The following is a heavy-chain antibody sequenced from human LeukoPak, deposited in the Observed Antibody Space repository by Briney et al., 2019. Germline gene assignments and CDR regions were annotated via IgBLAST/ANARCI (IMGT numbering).Heavy chain of an antibody. Sequence: PSETLSLTCTVSGGSISSGDYYWSWIRQPPGKGLEWIGYIYYSGSTYYNPSLKSRVTISVDTSKIQFSLKLSSVTAADTAVYYCARGAYGSGENDYWGQGTLVTVSS. CDR2: IYYSGST. J-gene: IGHJ4*02. V-gene: IGHV4-30-4*08. CDR1: GGSISSGDYY. CDR3: ARGAYGSGENDY. D-gene: IGHD3-10*01.